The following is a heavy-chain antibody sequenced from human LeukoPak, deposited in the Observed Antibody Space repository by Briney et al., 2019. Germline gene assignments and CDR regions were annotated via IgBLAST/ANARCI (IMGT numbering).Heavy chain of an antibody. CDR3: ARGTFYCGGDCYSDFSFFDY. CDR2: INHSGST. D-gene: IGHD2-21*02. CDR1: GGSFSGYY. Sequence: KTSETLSLTCAVYGGSFSGYYWSWIRQPPGKGLEWIGEINHSGSTNYNPSLKSRVTISVDTSKNQFSLKLSSVTAADTAVYYCARGTFYCGGDCYSDFSFFDYWGQGTLVTVSS. V-gene: IGHV4-34*01. J-gene: IGHJ4*02.